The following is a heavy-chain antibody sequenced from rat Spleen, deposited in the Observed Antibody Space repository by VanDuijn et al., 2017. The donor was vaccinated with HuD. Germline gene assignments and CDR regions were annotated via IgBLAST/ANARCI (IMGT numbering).Heavy chain of an antibody. V-gene: IGHV2S61*01. CDR3: ALETPYSSSFFDY. J-gene: IGHJ2*01. CDR2: IWGNGNT. D-gene: IGHD1-2*01. CDR1: GFSLISHS. Sequence: QVQLKESGPGLVQPSQTLSLICTVSGFSLISHSVHWVRQPPGKGLEWMGVIWGNGNTNYKSTLNSRLSFSRDTSKSQVFLKMNSLQTEDTAMYFCALETPYSSSFFDYWGQGVMVTVSS.